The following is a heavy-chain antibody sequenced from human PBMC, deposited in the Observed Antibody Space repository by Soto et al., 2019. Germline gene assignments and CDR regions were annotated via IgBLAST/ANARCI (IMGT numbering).Heavy chain of an antibody. D-gene: IGHD6-13*01. J-gene: IGHJ4*02. V-gene: IGHV3-23*01. CDR2: ISGSGGST. CDR3: AKVGSSSSSWPQDDFDY. Sequence: GGSLRLSCAASGFTFSSYAMSWVRQAPGKGLEWVSAISGSGGSTYYADSVKGRFTISRDNSKNTLYLQMNSLRAEDTAVYYCAKVGSSSSSWPQDDFDYWGQGTLVTVSS. CDR1: GFTFSSYA.